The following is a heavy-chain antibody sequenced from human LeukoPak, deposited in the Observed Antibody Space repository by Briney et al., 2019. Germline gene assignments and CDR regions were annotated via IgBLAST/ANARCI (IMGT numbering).Heavy chain of an antibody. J-gene: IGHJ4*02. CDR2: ISAYNGNT. V-gene: IGHV1-18*01. CDR1: GYTFINYG. D-gene: IGHD2-15*01. CDR3: ARTTVMVAATDY. Sequence: ASVKVSCKASGYTFINYGISWVRQAPGQGLEWMGWISAYNGNTNYAQKLQGRVTMTTDTSTSTAYMELRSLRSDDTAVYYCARTTVMVAATDYWGQGTLVTVSS.